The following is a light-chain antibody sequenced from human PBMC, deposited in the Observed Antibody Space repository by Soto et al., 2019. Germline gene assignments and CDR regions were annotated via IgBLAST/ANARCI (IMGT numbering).Light chain of an antibody. CDR1: QSVLYSSNNKNY. Sequence: DIVMTQSPDSLAVSLGERATINCKSSQSVLYSSNNKNYLAWYQQKPGRPPKLLIYWASTRESGVPDRFSGSGSGTDFTLTISSLQAEDVAVYYCQQNYSIRITFGAGTKVDIK. V-gene: IGKV4-1*01. J-gene: IGKJ3*01. CDR2: WAS. CDR3: QQNYSIRIT.